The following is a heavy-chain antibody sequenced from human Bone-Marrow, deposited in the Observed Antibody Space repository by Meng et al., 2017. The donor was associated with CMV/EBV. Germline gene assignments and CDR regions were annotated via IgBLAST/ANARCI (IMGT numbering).Heavy chain of an antibody. CDR1: GFTFNNYA. Sequence: GESLKISCAASGFTFNNYAIHWVRQAPGKGLEWVAFIRYDGSNKYYADSVKGRFTISRDNSKNTLYLQLKRLRVEDTAVYYCAKAPDQLPHYNWFDPWGQGTRVTGYS. V-gene: IGHV3-30*02. D-gene: IGHD2-2*01. J-gene: IGHJ5*02. CDR3: AKAPDQLPHYNWFDP. CDR2: IRYDGSNK.